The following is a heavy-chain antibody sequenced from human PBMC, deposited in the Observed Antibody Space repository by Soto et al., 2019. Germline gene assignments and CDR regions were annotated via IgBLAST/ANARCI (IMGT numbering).Heavy chain of an antibody. Sequence: QITLKESGPTLVKPKQTLTLTCTFSGFSIRTSGVGVGWIRQPPGKALECLAFAYWDDDNRYNPSLKSRLTVAKDASKSQVDLLMTSIDPVNTPTYYCAHRRGGYNWDDGYFDYCGEGTLVNVSS. J-gene: IGHJ4*02. V-gene: IGHV2-5*02. D-gene: IGHD1-20*01. CDR3: AHRRGGYNWDDGYFDY. CDR2: AYWDDDN. CDR1: GFSIRTSGVG.